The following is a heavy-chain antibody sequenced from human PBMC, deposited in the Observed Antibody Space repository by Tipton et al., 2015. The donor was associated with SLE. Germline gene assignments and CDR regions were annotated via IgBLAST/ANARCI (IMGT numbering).Heavy chain of an antibody. CDR1: GASISSGGDY. CDR2: VYYTGST. CDR3: ARGRLWLHY. V-gene: IGHV4-61*08. Sequence: TLSLTCTVSGASISSGGDYWSWIRQPPGKGLEWLGYVYYTGSTNYNPSLKGRVTMSADTSKNQFSLRLTSVTAADTAVYYCARGRLWLHYRGQGTLVTVSS. D-gene: IGHD5-18*01. J-gene: IGHJ4*02.